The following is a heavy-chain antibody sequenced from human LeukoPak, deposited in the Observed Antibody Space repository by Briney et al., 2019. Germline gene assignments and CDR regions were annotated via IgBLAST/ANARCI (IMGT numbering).Heavy chain of an antibody. V-gene: IGHV4-34*01. D-gene: IGHD2-15*01. CDR2: INHSGST. CDR1: GGSFSGYY. J-gene: IGHJ5*02. CDR3: ARAPPYCSGGSCYANWFDP. Sequence: PSETLSLTCAVYGGSFSGYYWSWIRQPPGKGLEWIGEINHSGSTNYNPSLKSRVTISVDTSKNQFSLKLSSVTAADTAVYYCARAPPYCSGGSCYANWFDPWGQGTLVTVSS.